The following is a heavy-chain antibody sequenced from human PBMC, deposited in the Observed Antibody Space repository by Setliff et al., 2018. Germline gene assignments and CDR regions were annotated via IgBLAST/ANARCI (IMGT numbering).Heavy chain of an antibody. CDR2: INPKTGGT. J-gene: IGHJ3*01. D-gene: IGHD3-16*01. V-gene: IGHV1-2*04. CDR1: GYAFTDNY. Sequence: ASVKVSCKTSGYAFTDNYIHWVRQAPGQGLEWMGWINPKTGGTNLAQKFQGWVSMTRDTSITTAYMELSRLTSDDMAVYFCARSDHLVVDGFDVRGQGTTVTVSS. CDR3: ARSDHLVVDGFDV.